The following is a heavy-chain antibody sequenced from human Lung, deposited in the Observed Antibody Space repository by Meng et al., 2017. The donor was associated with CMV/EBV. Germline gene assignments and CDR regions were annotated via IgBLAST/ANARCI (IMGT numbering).Heavy chain of an antibody. Sequence: AQLQESGPGLVKPSPTLSLTCTVSGGSISSGGYSWSWIRQHPGKGLEWIGYIHSSGSTYYNPSLGSRLTISVDTSKNQFSLKLSSVTAADTAVYYCARASYGSGSPLGESWFDPWGQGTLVTVSS. V-gene: IGHV4-31*03. CDR3: ARASYGSGSPLGESWFDP. CDR1: GGSISSGGYS. CDR2: IHSSGST. J-gene: IGHJ5*02. D-gene: IGHD3-10*01.